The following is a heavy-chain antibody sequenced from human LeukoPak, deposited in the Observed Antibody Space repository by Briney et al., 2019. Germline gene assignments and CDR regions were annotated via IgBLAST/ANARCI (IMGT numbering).Heavy chain of an antibody. V-gene: IGHV3-7*01. CDR3: ARDQNFYDKTGEGYFQH. Sequence: GGSLRLSCGVSGFNFDSYWRSWVRQAPGKGLELVAKIRRDGSEEYYVGSVKGRFTISRDNAKNSLYLQMNRLRAEDTAVYFCARDQNFYDKTGEGYFQHWGQGTLVTVSS. D-gene: IGHD3-22*01. CDR2: IRRDGSEE. CDR1: GFNFDSYW. J-gene: IGHJ1*01.